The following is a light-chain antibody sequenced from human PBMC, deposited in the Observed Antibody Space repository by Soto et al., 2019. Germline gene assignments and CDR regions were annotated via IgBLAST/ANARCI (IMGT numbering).Light chain of an antibody. CDR2: EVS. V-gene: IGLV2-14*01. J-gene: IGLJ2*01. CDR3: SSFSSTSTSV. Sequence: QSALTQPASVSGSPGQSITISCIGSSSDVGGYNYVSWYQHHPGRVPKPMIFEVSDRPSGVSSRFSGSKSGNTAYLTISGLQAEDEADYYCSSFSSTSTSVFGGGTKLTVL. CDR1: SSDVGGYNY.